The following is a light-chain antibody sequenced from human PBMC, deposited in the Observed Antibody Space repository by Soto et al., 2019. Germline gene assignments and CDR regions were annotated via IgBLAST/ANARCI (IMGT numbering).Light chain of an antibody. CDR1: QSISTY. V-gene: IGKV3-11*01. CDR3: QQRTSRT. CDR2: DVS. J-gene: IGKJ1*01. Sequence: DSVLTQSPATLSLSPGERATLSCRASQSISTYLAWYQQKPGQAPRLLIYDVSRRATGIPARFSGSGSGTHFALPIRSLEPEDFAVYYCQQRTSRTFGQGTKVDIK.